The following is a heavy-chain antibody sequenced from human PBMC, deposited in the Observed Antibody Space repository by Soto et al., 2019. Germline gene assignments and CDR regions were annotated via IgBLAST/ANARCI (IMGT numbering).Heavy chain of an antibody. CDR2: INPNSGGT. CDR3: ASHVDTAMVSLVPHFDY. Sequence: ASVKVSCKASGYTFTGYYMHWVRQAPGQGLEWMGWINPNSGGTNYAQKFQGRVTMTRDTSISTAYMELSRLRSDDTAVYYCASHVDTAMVSLVPHFDYWGQGTLVTVSS. V-gene: IGHV1-2*02. D-gene: IGHD5-18*01. CDR1: GYTFTGYY. J-gene: IGHJ4*02.